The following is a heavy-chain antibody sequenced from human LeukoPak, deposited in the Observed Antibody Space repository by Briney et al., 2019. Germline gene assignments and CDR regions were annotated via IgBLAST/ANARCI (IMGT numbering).Heavy chain of an antibody. D-gene: IGHD6-13*01. Sequence: QPGGSLRLSCAASEFTFSNYGLHWVRQAPGKGLEWVAVVLYDGSERYYADSVKGRFTISRDNSKNTLYLQMNSLRAEDTAVYYCARDYSSSWPYGMDVWGQGTTVTVSS. J-gene: IGHJ6*02. CDR2: VLYDGSER. CDR1: EFTFSNYG. V-gene: IGHV3-33*01. CDR3: ARDYSSSWPYGMDV.